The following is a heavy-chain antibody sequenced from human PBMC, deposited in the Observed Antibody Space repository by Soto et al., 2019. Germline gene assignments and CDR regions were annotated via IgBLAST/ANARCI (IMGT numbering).Heavy chain of an antibody. Sequence: SETLSLTCAVYGGSFSGYYWSWIRQPPGKGLEWIGEINHSGSTNYNPSLKSRVTISVDTSKNQFSLKLSSVTAADTAVYYCARGLEVAAAGYGEYYYYGMDVWGQGT. CDR1: GGSFSGYY. D-gene: IGHD6-13*01. CDR2: INHSGST. CDR3: ARGLEVAAAGYGEYYYYGMDV. J-gene: IGHJ6*02. V-gene: IGHV4-34*01.